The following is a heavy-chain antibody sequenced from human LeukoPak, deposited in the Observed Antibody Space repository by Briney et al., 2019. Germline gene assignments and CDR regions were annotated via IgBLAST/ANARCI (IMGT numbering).Heavy chain of an antibody. CDR2: IGSSVGHI. Sequence: VGSLRLSCAASGVGFSTYSINWVRQAPAKGLECVSIIGSSVGHIYYTDSMKGRFTISRDNAKNSLFLQMNSLRAEHTAVYYCARVGSGANREDAFDIWGQGTMVTVSS. D-gene: IGHD1-26*01. V-gene: IGHV3-21*01. CDR3: ARVGSGANREDAFDI. J-gene: IGHJ3*02. CDR1: GVGFSTYS.